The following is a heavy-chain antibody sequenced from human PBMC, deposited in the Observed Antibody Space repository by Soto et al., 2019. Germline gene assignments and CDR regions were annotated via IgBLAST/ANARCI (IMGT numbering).Heavy chain of an antibody. CDR1: RGSISSGGYY. V-gene: IGHV4-31*03. CDR3: ARDRADTAMVNRSPYGMDV. J-gene: IGHJ6*02. D-gene: IGHD5-18*01. Sequence: PSETLSITCTVSRGSISSGGYYRSWIRQHPGKGLEWIGYISYSGSPYYNPSLKSRVTISVXTSKNQFSLKLSSVTAAETAVYYCARDRADTAMVNRSPYGMDVLAQGSTVTVSS. CDR2: ISYSGSP.